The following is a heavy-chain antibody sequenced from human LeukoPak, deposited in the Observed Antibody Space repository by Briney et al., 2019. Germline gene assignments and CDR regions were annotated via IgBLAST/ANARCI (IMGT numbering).Heavy chain of an antibody. CDR2: INHSGST. D-gene: IGHD4-17*01. Sequence: TSETLSLTCAVYGGSFSGYYWSWIRQSPGKGLEWIGEINHSGSTNYNPSLKSRVTISVDTSKNQFSLKLSPVTAADTAVYYCARDSGGVGGSTVTYFDYWGQGTLVTVSS. CDR1: GGSFSGYY. V-gene: IGHV4-34*01. J-gene: IGHJ4*02. CDR3: ARDSGGVGGSTVTYFDY.